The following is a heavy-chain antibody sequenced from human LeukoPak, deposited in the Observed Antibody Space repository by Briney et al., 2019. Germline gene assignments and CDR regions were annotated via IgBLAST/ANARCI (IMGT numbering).Heavy chain of an antibody. Sequence: PGGSLRLSCAASGFTFSSYEMNWVRQAPGKGLEGVSYISSSGSTIYYADSVKGRFTISRDNAKNSLYLQMNSLTAEDTAVYYCARRDYHGSSGYYDSSYWGQGTLVTVSS. V-gene: IGHV3-48*03. J-gene: IGHJ4*02. CDR2: ISSSGSTI. CDR1: GFTFSSYE. CDR3: ARRDYHGSSGYYDSSY. D-gene: IGHD3-22*01.